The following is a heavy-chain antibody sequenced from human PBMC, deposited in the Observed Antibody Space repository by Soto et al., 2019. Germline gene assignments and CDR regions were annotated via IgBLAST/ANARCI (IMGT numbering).Heavy chain of an antibody. CDR2: ISSNGGST. J-gene: IGHJ4*02. CDR3: ASGGSGSYYVDY. Sequence: EVQLVESGGGLVQPGGSLRLSCAASGFTFSSYAMHWVRQAPGKGLEYVSAISSNGGSTYYANSVKGRFTISRDNSKNTLYLQMGSLRAGDMAVYYWASGGSGSYYVDYCGQGALVTVSS. CDR1: GFTFSSYA. D-gene: IGHD1-26*01. V-gene: IGHV3-64*01.